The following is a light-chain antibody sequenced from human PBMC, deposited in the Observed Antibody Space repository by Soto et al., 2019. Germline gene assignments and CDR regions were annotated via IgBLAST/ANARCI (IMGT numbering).Light chain of an antibody. Sequence: QSALTQPASVSGSPGQSITISCTGTSSDVGSYDLVSWYQHHPGKAPKVMIYEVSNRPSGLSNRFSASKSGNTASLTISALQAEDEADYYCFSYAGSTTYVVFGGGTKLTVL. J-gene: IGLJ2*01. CDR2: EVS. V-gene: IGLV2-23*02. CDR3: FSYAGSTTYVV. CDR1: SSDVGSYDL.